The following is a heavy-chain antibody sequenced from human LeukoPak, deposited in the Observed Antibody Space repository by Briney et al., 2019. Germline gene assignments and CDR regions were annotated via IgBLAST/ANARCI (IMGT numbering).Heavy chain of an antibody. CDR2: IRYDGSNK. Sequence: PGGSLRLSCAASGFNFRSYGMQWVRQAPGKGLEWVAFIRYDGSNKYYADSVKGRFTISRDNSKNTLYLQMNSLRAEDTAVYYCAKDGGYDFWSGYSYYYMDVWGKGTTVTVSS. D-gene: IGHD3-3*01. J-gene: IGHJ6*03. V-gene: IGHV3-30*02. CDR1: GFNFRSYG. CDR3: AKDGGYDFWSGYSYYYMDV.